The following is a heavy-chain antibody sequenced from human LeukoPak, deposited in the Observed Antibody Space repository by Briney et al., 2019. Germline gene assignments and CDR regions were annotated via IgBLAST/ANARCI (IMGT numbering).Heavy chain of an antibody. V-gene: IGHV3-9*01. CDR3: AKDMESSSPTNWFDP. CDR2: ISWNSGSI. D-gene: IGHD6-13*01. J-gene: IGHJ5*02. CDR1: GFTFDDYA. Sequence: PGGSLRLSCAASGFTFDDYAMHWVRQAPGKGLEWVSGISWNSGSIGYADSVKGRFTISRDNAKNSLYLQMNSLRAEDTALYYCAKDMESSSPTNWFDPWGQGTLVTVSS.